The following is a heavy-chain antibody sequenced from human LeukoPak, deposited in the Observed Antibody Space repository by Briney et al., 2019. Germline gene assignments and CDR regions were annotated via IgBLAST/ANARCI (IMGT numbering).Heavy chain of an antibody. Sequence: GGSLRLSCAASGFTFSSYGMHWVRQAPGKGLEWVAGIWYDGSNKYYADSVKGRFTISRDNSKNTLYLQMNSLRAEDTAVYYCAKELMTPVTSFDYWGQGTLVTVSS. J-gene: IGHJ4*02. D-gene: IGHD4-17*01. V-gene: IGHV3-33*06. CDR2: IWYDGSNK. CDR3: AKELMTPVTSFDY. CDR1: GFTFSSYG.